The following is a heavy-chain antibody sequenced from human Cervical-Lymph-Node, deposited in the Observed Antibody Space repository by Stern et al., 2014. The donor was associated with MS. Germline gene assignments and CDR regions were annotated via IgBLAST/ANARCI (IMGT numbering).Heavy chain of an antibody. J-gene: IGHJ4*02. CDR1: GFTLGAYA. V-gene: IGHV3-9*01. D-gene: IGHD2-15*01. CDR3: VKDSKWSGGNCYCFDS. Sequence: QLVESGGGLVPPGRSLRLSCVVSGFTLGAYAMHWVRRGPGKGLERVSGIRWSSRNIDYADSGKGRFTISRDNAKNSLSLQMDSLRPEDTAFYYCVKDSKWSGGNCYCFDSWGQGTLVTVSS. CDR2: IRWSSRNI.